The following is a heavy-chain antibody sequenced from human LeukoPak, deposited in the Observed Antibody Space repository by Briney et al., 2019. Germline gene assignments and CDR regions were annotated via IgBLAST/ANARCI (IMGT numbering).Heavy chain of an antibody. Sequence: ASVKVSCKASGYTFTSYYMHWVRQAPGQGLEWMGIINPSGGSTSYAQKFQGRVTMTRDTSTSTVYMELSSLRSEDTAVYYCARTYYDFWSGTLNDYYYYGMDVWGQGTTVTVSS. D-gene: IGHD3-3*01. V-gene: IGHV1-46*01. J-gene: IGHJ6*02. CDR1: GYTFTSYY. CDR3: ARTYYDFWSGTLNDYYYYGMDV. CDR2: INPSGGST.